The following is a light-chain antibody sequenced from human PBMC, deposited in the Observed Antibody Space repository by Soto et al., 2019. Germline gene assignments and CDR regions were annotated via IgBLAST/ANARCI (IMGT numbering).Light chain of an antibody. J-gene: IGKJ5*01. Sequence: DIVLTQSAGTLSLSPGERDSLXCRASQSISSGEPAWNQQKPGKAPRLLXXGASSRATGIQERFSGSGSGTDFTLNISRLEPEEFAVYYCYQYGISPGITFGQGIRLEIK. V-gene: IGKV3-20*01. CDR2: GAS. CDR3: YQYGISPGIT. CDR1: QSISSGE.